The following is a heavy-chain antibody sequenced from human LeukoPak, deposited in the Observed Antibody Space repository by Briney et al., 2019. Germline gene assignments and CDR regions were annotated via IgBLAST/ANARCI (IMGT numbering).Heavy chain of an antibody. CDR1: GFTVSSNC. Sequence: PGGSLRLSCAASGFTVSSNCMSWVRQAPGKGLEWVSVIYTGGSTYYADSVKGRFTISKHNSENTLYLQMNSLRPEDTAVYYCAREGGPYRPLDYSGQGTLVTVSS. CDR3: AREGGPYRPLDY. V-gene: IGHV3-53*04. J-gene: IGHJ4*02. CDR2: IYTGGST.